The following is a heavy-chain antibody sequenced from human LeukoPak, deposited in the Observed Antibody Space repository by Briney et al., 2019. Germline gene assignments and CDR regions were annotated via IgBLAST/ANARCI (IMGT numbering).Heavy chain of an antibody. J-gene: IGHJ4*02. CDR2: IYYTGKS. V-gene: IGHV4-59*08. CDR1: GGSINSHY. Sequence: PSETLSLTCAVSGGSINSHYWGWIRQPPGKGLQWIGDIYYTGKSNYNPSLKSRVTISLDTSKDHLSLNLTSVLAADTAIYYCVRGDTGWNSFDYWGQGILVTVSS. D-gene: IGHD6-19*01. CDR3: VRGDTGWNSFDY.